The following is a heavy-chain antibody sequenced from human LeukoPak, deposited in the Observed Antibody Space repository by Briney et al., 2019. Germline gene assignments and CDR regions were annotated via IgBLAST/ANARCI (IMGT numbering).Heavy chain of an antibody. CDR2: ISAYDGNT. J-gene: IGHJ4*02. CDR3: ARVEEEVLLWSSY. Sequence: ASVKVSCKASGYTFTSYGNSWVRQAPGQGLEGMGRISAYDGNTTYAQKLQGRVTMTTDTSTSTAYMELRSLRSDDTAVYYCARVEEEVLLWSSYWGQGTLVTVSS. D-gene: IGHD3-10*01. V-gene: IGHV1-18*01. CDR1: GYTFTSYG.